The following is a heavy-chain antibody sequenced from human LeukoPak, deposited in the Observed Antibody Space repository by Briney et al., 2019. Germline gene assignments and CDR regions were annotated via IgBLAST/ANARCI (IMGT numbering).Heavy chain of an antibody. V-gene: IGHV4-4*09. CDR3: ARSDGIVGEEAWFDP. J-gene: IGHJ5*02. Sequence: PSETLSPTCTVSGGSISTFYWNWIRQPPGKGLEWIGYIFTSEVTIYSPSFRSRVAISVDTSKNQFSLNLSSVTAADTAVYFCARSDGIVGEEAWFDPWGPGTLVTVSS. CDR2: IFTSEVT. CDR1: GGSISTFY. D-gene: IGHD1-26*01.